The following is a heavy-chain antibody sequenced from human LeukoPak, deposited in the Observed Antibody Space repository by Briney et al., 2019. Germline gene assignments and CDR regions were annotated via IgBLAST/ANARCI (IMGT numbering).Heavy chain of an antibody. CDR1: GFSFDNYC. Sequence: GGSLRLSCAASGFSFDNYCMNWVRQAPGKGLEWVSSISSSSSYIYYADSVKGRFTISRDNAKNSLYLQMNSLRAEDTAVYYCARDGYSCSGGSCYGYFDYWGQGTLVTVSS. CDR3: ARDGYSCSGGSCYGYFDY. J-gene: IGHJ4*02. V-gene: IGHV3-21*01. CDR2: ISSSSSYI. D-gene: IGHD2-15*01.